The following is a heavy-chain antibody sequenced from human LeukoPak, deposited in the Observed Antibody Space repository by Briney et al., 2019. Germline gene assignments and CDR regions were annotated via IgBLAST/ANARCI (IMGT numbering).Heavy chain of an antibody. J-gene: IGHJ4*02. V-gene: IGHV7-4-1*02. D-gene: IGHD1-26*01. CDR3: ATKWELSHFDY. Sequence: ASVKVSCKTSGYTFTSYAMYWVRQAPGQGLEWMGWINTNTGNPTYAQGFTGRFVFSLDTSVSTAYLQISSLKAEDTAVYYCATKWELSHFDYWGQGTLVTVSS. CDR2: INTNTGNP. CDR1: GYTFTSYA.